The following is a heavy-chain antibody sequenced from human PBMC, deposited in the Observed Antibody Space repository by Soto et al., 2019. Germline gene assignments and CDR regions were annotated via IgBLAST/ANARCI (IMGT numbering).Heavy chain of an antibody. D-gene: IGHD1-20*01. V-gene: IGHV4-59*12. CDR1: GGSISSYT. CDR3: ARDGISYGMDV. Sequence: SETLSLTCTVSGGSISSYTCSWIRQPPGKGLEWIGYIYYSGSTYYNPSLKSRVTISVDTSKNQFSLKLSSVTAADTAVYYCARDGISYGMDVWGQGTTVTVSS. J-gene: IGHJ6*02. CDR2: IYYSGST.